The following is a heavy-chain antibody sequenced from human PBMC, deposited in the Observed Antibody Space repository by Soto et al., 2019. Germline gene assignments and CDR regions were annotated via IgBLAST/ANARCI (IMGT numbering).Heavy chain of an antibody. CDR1: GGTFSSYT. J-gene: IGHJ4*02. CDR2: IIPILGIA. Sequence: QVQLVQSGAEVKKPGSSVKVSCKASGGTFSSYTISWVRQAPGQGLEWMGRIIPILGIANYAKKFQGRVTITADKSTSTTYMELSSLRSEETAVYYCARDRGDGGENYYGQGTLVTVSS. CDR3: ARDRGDGGENY. V-gene: IGHV1-69*08. D-gene: IGHD2-21*02.